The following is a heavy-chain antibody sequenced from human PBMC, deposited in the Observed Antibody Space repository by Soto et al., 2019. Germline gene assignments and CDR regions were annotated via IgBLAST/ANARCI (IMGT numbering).Heavy chain of an antibody. Sequence: RRLSCAASGFTFSSYSMNWVRQAPGKGLEWVSYISSSSSTIYYADSVKGRFTISRDNAKNSLYLQMNSLRDEDTAVYYCARGVATITRGGFDYWGQGTLVTVSS. CDR2: ISSSSSTI. CDR1: GFTFSSYS. CDR3: ARGVATITRGGFDY. J-gene: IGHJ4*02. D-gene: IGHD5-12*01. V-gene: IGHV3-48*02.